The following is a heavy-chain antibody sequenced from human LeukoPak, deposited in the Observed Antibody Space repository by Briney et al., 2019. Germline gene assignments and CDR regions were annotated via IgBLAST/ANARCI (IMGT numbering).Heavy chain of an antibody. Sequence: SETLSLTCTVSGGSISSYYWSWIRQPPRKGLEWVGYIYFSGSTKYNPSLKSRVTISLDTSKNQFSLKLSSVTAADTAVYYCARALGFWSGYPFDYWGQGTLVTVSS. V-gene: IGHV4-59*01. D-gene: IGHD3-3*01. J-gene: IGHJ4*02. CDR3: ARALGFWSGYPFDY. CDR1: GGSISSYY. CDR2: IYFSGST.